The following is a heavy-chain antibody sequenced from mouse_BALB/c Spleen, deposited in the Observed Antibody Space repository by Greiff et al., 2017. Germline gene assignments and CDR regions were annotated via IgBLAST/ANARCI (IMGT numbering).Heavy chain of an antibody. CDR3: VRDRGLLTFAY. CDR1: GFSLTSYD. J-gene: IGHJ3*01. CDR2: IWTGGGT. D-gene: IGHD1-1*01. Sequence: VKLMESGPGLVAPSQSLSITCTVSGFSLTSYDISWIRQPPGKGLEWLGVIWTGGGTNYNSAFMSRLSISKDNSKSQVFLKMNSLQTDDTAIYYCVRDRGLLTFAYWGQGTLVTVSA. V-gene: IGHV2-9-2*01.